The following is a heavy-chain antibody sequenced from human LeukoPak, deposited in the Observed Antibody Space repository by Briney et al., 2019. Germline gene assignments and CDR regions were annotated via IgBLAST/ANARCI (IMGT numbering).Heavy chain of an antibody. J-gene: IGHJ4*02. Sequence: PGGSLRLSCAASGFTFSSYWMSWVRQAPGKGLEWVANIKQDGSEKYYVDCVKGRFNIYRDNGKNSLYLQMNSLRAEDTAVYYCAREGGWSPLDYWGQGTLVTVSS. CDR2: IKQDGSEK. CDR3: AREGGWSPLDY. V-gene: IGHV3-7*01. D-gene: IGHD6-19*01. CDR1: GFTFSSYW.